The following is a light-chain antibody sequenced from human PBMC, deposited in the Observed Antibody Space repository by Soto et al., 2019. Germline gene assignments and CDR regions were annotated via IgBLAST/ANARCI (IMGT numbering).Light chain of an antibody. V-gene: IGKV1-5*03. CDR1: QSISNW. CDR2: EAS. CDR3: QQYHNXSXEX. Sequence: DIQMTQSPSTLSASVGDRVTVSCRARQSISNWLAWYQQKPGKAPKLLIYEASNLESGVQSRFSGSGSGTEFTLAISSLHPDDFATYYCQQYHNXSXEXFGQGT. J-gene: IGKJ1*01.